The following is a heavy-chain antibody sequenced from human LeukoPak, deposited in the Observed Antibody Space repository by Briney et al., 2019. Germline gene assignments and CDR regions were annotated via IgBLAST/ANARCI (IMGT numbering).Heavy chain of an antibody. CDR3: AREDDDWGPNTLDV. CDR2: IWYDGSNK. CDR1: GFTFSSYG. V-gene: IGHV3-33*01. J-gene: IGHJ3*01. Sequence: PGGSLRLSCAASGFTFSSYGMHWVRQAPGKGLEWVAVIWYDGSNKYYADSVKGRFTISRDNSRNTLYLQMNSLRAEDTAVYYCAREDDDWGPNTLDVWGQGTVVTVSS. D-gene: IGHD7-27*01.